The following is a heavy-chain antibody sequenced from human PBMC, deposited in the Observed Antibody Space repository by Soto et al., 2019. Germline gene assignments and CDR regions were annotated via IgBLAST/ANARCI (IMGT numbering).Heavy chain of an antibody. V-gene: IGHV4-34*01. J-gene: IGHJ4*02. D-gene: IGHD6-6*01. Sequence: ASETLSLTCAVYGGSFSGYYWSWIRQPPGKGLEWIGEINHSGSTNYNPSLKSRVTISVDTSKNQFSLKLSSVTAADTAVYYCAREAYSSSSDQYYFDYWGQGTLVTVSS. CDR1: GGSFSGYY. CDR3: AREAYSSSSDQYYFDY. CDR2: INHSGST.